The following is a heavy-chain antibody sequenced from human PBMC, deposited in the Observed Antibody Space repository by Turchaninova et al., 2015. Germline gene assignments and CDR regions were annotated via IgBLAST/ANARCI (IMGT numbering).Heavy chain of an antibody. D-gene: IGHD5-18*01. Sequence: ESGPGLVKPSETLSLTCTVSGASISVYSWNWIRLPPGKGLEWIGYFSRNVNTNYNPSLRSRVTISLDTSKSLVSLKLSSVTAADTAVYYSANCHYSYRTFDIWGQGTMVTVSS. V-gene: IGHV4-4*08. CDR1: GASISVYS. CDR3: ANCHYSYRTFDI. CDR2: FSRNVNT. J-gene: IGHJ3*02.